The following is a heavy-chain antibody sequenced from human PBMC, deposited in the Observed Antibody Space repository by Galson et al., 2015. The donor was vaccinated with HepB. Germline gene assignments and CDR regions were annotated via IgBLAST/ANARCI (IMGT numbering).Heavy chain of an antibody. D-gene: IGHD5-18*01. V-gene: IGHV1-69*04. CDR2: IIPILGIA. CDR1: GGTFSSYA. J-gene: IGHJ5*02. Sequence: SCKASGGTFSSYAISWVRQAPGQGLEWMGRIIPILGIANYAQKFQGRVTITADKSTSTAYMELSSLRSEDTAVYYCARRVGYSYGYGWFDPWGQGTLVTVSS. CDR3: ARRVGYSYGYGWFDP.